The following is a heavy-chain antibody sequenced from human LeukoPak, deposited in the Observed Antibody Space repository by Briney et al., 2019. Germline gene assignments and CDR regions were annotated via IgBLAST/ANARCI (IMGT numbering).Heavy chain of an antibody. D-gene: IGHD6-13*01. J-gene: IGHJ5*02. CDR3: ARVRPGIAAAGNLAWFDP. V-gene: IGHV1-2*02. CDR1: GYTFTGYY. Sequence: ASVKVSCKASGYTFTGYYMHWVRQGPGQGLEWMGWINPNSGGTNYAQKFQGRVTMTRDMSISTAYMELSRLRSDDAAVYYCARVRPGIAAAGNLAWFDPWGQGTLVTDSS. CDR2: INPNSGGT.